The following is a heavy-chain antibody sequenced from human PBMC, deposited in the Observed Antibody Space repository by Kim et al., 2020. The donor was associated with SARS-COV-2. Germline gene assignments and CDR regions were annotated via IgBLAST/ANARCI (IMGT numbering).Heavy chain of an antibody. V-gene: IGHV3-33*06. J-gene: IGHJ6*02. CDR2: IWYDGSNK. CDR3: AKDYFTDGMDV. D-gene: IGHD3-10*01. CDR1: GFTFSSYG. Sequence: GGSLRLSCAASGFTFSSYGMHWVRQAPGKGLEWVAVIWYDGSNKYYADSVKGRFTISRDNSKNTLYLQMNSLRAEDTAVYYCAKDYFTDGMDVWGQGTTVTVSS.